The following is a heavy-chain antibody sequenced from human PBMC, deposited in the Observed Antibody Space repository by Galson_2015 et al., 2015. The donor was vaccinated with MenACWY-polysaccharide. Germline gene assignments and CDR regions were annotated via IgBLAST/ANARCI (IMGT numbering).Heavy chain of an antibody. CDR3: ARGYSAYD. CDR2: IKSDGSST. J-gene: IGHJ4*02. V-gene: IGHV3-74*01. D-gene: IGHD5-12*01. Sequence: SLRLSCAASGFTFSTYWMHWVRQAPGKGLVWVSRIKSDGSSTNYADSVKGRFTISRDNAKNTLYLQMNSLRAEGTALYYCARGYSAYDWGQGTLVTVSA. CDR1: GFTFSTYW.